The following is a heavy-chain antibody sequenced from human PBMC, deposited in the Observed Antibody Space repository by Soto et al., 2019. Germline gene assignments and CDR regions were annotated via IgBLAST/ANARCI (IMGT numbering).Heavy chain of an antibody. CDR3: ARERKFDFWRKGLDV. Sequence: ASVKVSCKASGYTFTSYDINWVRQAPGQGLEWLGWMDPNSGSTGYAQNFQGRVTMTRNISINTAHMELSSMRSEDTAVYYCARERKFDFWRKGLDVWGQGTTVTVSS. D-gene: IGHD3-3*01. J-gene: IGHJ6*02. V-gene: IGHV1-8*01. CDR1: GYTFTSYD. CDR2: MDPNSGST.